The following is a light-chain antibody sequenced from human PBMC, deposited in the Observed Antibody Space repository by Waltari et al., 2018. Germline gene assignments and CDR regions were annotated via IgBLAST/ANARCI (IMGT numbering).Light chain of an antibody. Sequence: QSALTQPASVSGSPGQSITISCTGTSSDGGGYNDVSWYQQHPGKAPKLMIYDVSNRPSGVSNRFSGSKSGNTASLTISGLQAEDEADYYCSSYTSSSTLRVFGGGTKLTVL. CDR2: DVS. J-gene: IGLJ3*02. CDR1: SSDGGGYND. CDR3: SSYTSSSTLRV. V-gene: IGLV2-14*01.